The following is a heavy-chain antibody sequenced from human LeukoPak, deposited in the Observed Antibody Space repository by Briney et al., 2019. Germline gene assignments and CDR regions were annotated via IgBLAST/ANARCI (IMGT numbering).Heavy chain of an antibody. Sequence: SETLSLTCAVYGGSFSGYYWSWIRQPPGKGLEWIGEINHSGSTNYSPSLKSRVTISVDTSKNQFSLKLSSVTAADTAVYYCARGETSDYYDSSAYYDSSDPLRYWGQGTLVTVSS. D-gene: IGHD3-22*01. CDR1: GGSFSGYY. V-gene: IGHV4-34*01. J-gene: IGHJ4*02. CDR3: ARGETSDYYDSSAYYDSSDPLRY. CDR2: INHSGST.